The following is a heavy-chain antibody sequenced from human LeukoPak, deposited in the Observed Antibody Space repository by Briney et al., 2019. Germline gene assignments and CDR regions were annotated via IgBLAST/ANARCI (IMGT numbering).Heavy chain of an antibody. D-gene: IGHD3-10*01. CDR3: ARVYGSEIDY. CDR2: ISFNGNVK. V-gene: IGHV3-30*04. Sequence: GGSLRLSCAGSGFGLGSYNMYWIRQAPGKGLEWVTLISFNGNVKKYADSVKGRFTVSRDNSRNTVFLQMNSLRPEDTGLYYCARVYGSEIDYWGQGTQVTVSS. J-gene: IGHJ4*02. CDR1: GFGLGSYN.